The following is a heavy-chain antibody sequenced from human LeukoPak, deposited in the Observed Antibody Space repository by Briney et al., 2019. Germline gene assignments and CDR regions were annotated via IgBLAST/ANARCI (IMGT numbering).Heavy chain of an antibody. Sequence: GRSLRLSCAASGFTFSSYAMHWVRQASGKGLEWVGRIRSKANTYATAYAASVKGRFTISRDDSKNTAYLQMNSLKTEDTAVYYRTRRGYNNYYYGMDVWGQGTTVTVSS. CDR3: TRRGYNNYYYGMDV. V-gene: IGHV3-73*01. CDR2: IRSKANTYAT. J-gene: IGHJ6*02. CDR1: GFTFSSYA. D-gene: IGHD5-24*01.